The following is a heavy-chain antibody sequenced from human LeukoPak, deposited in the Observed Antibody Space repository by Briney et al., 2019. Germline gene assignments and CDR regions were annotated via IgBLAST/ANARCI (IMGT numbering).Heavy chain of an antibody. CDR1: GFTFSSYG. Sequence: GGSLRLSCAASGFTFSSYGMHWVRQAPGKGLEWVAVIWYDGSNKYYADSVKGRFTISRDNSKNTLYLQMNSLRAEDTAVYYCARAYSSGWPYYFDYWGQGTLVTVSS. D-gene: IGHD6-19*01. CDR2: IWYDGSNK. CDR3: ARAYSSGWPYYFDY. V-gene: IGHV3-33*01. J-gene: IGHJ4*02.